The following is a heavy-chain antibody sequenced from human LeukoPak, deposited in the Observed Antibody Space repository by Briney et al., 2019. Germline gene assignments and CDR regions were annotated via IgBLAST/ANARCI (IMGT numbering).Heavy chain of an antibody. CDR3: ARDRTSIAAARKFFPGGL. J-gene: IGHJ4*02. Sequence: ASVKVSCKASGYTFTGYYMHWVRQAPGQGLEWMGWINPNSGGTNYAQKFQGRVTMTRDTSISTAYMELSRLRSDDTAVYYCARDRTSIAAARKFFPGGLWGQGTLVTVSS. CDR2: INPNSGGT. D-gene: IGHD6-13*01. CDR1: GYTFTGYY. V-gene: IGHV1-2*02.